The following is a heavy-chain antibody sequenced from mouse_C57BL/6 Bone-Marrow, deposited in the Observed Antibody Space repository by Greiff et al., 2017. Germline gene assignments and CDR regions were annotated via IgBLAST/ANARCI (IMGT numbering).Heavy chain of an antibody. CDR2: SRNKANAYTT. CDR3: ARDDRYGAY. D-gene: IGHD2-14*01. V-gene: IGHV7-1*02. CDR1: GFTFSDFY. Sequence: EVKLVDSGGGLVQPGGSLRLSCATSGFTFSDFYMEWVRQPPGKRLEWIAASRNKANAYTTEYSASVKGRFIVSRDTSQSIRYRQMNALRAEDTASDYCARDDRYGAYWGQGTLVTVAA. J-gene: IGHJ3*01.